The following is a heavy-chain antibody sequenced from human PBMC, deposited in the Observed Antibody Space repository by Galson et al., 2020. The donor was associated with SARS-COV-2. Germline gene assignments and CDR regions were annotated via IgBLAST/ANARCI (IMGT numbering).Heavy chain of an antibody. CDR3: AKGEDYYDSSGYSGGFDY. CDR2: ISYDGSNK. D-gene: IGHD3-22*01. CDR1: GFTFSSYG. J-gene: IGHJ4*02. Sequence: GGSLRLSCAASGFTFSSYGMHWVRQAPGKGLEWVAVISYDGSNKYYADSVKGRFTISRDNSKNTLYLQMNSLRAEDTAVYYCAKGEDYYDSSGYSGGFDYWGQGTLVTVSS. V-gene: IGHV3-30*18.